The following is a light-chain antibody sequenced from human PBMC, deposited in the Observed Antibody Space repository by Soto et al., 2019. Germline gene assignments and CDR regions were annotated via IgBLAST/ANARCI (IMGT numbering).Light chain of an antibody. CDR3: QQRSNWSIT. Sequence: IVLTQSPATLSLSPGERATLSCRASQSVSSYLAWYQQKPGQAPRLLIYDASNRATGIPARFSGSGSGTDFTLTISSPEPEDFAVYYCQQRSNWSITFGQGTRLEIK. CDR2: DAS. CDR1: QSVSSY. V-gene: IGKV3-11*01. J-gene: IGKJ5*01.